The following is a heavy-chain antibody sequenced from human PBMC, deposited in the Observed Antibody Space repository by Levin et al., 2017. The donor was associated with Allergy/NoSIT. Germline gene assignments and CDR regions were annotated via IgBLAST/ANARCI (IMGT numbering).Heavy chain of an antibody. CDR2: ISYSGNT. CDR3: ARSRLDHFDY. J-gene: IGHJ4*02. V-gene: IGHV4-39*02. D-gene: IGHD1-1*01. CDR1: CGSITSTIHY. Sequence: SQTLSLTCNVSCGSITSTIHYWVWIRQSPGKGLEWIGSISYSGNTYYKSSLRSRVTMSVDTSNNHFSLKLTSVNAADTAIYYCARSRLDHFDYWGQGRLVTVSS.